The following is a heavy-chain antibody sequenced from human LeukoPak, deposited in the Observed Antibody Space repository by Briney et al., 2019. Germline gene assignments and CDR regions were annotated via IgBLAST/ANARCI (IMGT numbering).Heavy chain of an antibody. V-gene: IGHV3-23*01. CDR2: ISGSGGST. Sequence: GGSLRLSCAASGFTFSSYSMNWVRQAPGKGLEWVSAISGSGGSTYYADSVKGRFTISRDNSKNTLYLQMNSLRAEDTAVYYCAKDYFLLGGDYWGQGTLVTVSS. J-gene: IGHJ4*02. CDR1: GFTFSSYS. D-gene: IGHD3-16*01. CDR3: AKDYFLLGGDY.